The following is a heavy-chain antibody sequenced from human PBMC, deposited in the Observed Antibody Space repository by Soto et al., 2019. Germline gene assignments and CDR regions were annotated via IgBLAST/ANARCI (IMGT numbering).Heavy chain of an antibody. CDR1: GYTFTNYA. CDR3: AGVSGYCPPDY. D-gene: IGHD5-12*01. V-gene: IGHV1-3*05. Sequence: QVQLVQSGAEEKKPGASVKVSCKASGYTFTNYATHWVRQAPGQRLEWMGWINAGNGNTKYSQKFQGRVTITRETSASTAYMELSSLRSEDTAVYYCAGVSGYCPPDYWGQGTLVTVSS. CDR2: INAGNGNT. J-gene: IGHJ4*02.